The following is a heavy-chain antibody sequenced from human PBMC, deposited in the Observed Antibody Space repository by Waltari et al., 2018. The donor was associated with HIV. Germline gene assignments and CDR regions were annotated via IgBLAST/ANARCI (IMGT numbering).Heavy chain of an antibody. CDR3: ATLVSSGWYYFDY. V-gene: IGHV3-21*01. Sequence: EVQLVESGGGLVKPGGSLRLSCAASGFTFSSYSMNWVRQAPGKGLEWVSSISSSSSDISYADSGKGRFTISRDNAKNSLYLQMNSLRAEDTAVYYCATLVSSGWYYFDYWGQGTLVTVSS. D-gene: IGHD6-19*01. CDR2: ISSSSSDI. J-gene: IGHJ4*02. CDR1: GFTFSSYS.